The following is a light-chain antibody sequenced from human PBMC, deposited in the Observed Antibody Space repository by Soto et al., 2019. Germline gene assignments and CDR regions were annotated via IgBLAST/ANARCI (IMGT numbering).Light chain of an antibody. Sequence: QPVLTQSPSASASLGASVKLTCTLSSGHSSYAIAWHQQQPEKGPRYLMKLNSDGSHSKGDGIPDRFSGSSSGAERYLTISSLQSEDEDDYYCQTWGTGTWVFGGGTQLTVL. V-gene: IGLV4-69*01. J-gene: IGLJ3*02. CDR2: LNSDGSH. CDR1: SGHSSYA. CDR3: QTWGTGTWV.